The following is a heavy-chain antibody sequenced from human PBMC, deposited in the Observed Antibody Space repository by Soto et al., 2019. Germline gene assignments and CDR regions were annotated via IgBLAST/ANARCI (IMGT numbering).Heavy chain of an antibody. CDR3: AKSVVVVPAAMLVFDY. CDR2: ISGSGGST. J-gene: IGHJ4*02. CDR1: GFTFSNYA. V-gene: IGHV3-23*01. Sequence: GGSLRLSCAASGFTFSNYAMSWVRQAPGKGLEWVSAISGSGGSTYYADSVKGRFTISRDNSKNTLYLQMNSLRAEDTAVYYCAKSVVVVPAAMLVFDYWGQGTLVTVSS. D-gene: IGHD2-2*01.